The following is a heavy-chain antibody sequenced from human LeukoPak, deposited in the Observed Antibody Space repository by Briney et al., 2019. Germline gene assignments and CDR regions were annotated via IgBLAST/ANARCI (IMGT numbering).Heavy chain of an antibody. CDR1: GGSISSSSYY. Sequence: PSETLSLTCTVSGGSISSSSYYWGWIRQPPGKGLEWIGSIYYSGSTYYNPSLKSRVTISVDTSKNQFSLKLSSVTAADTAVYYCARVGTDFWSAPVWFDPWGQGTLVTVSS. CDR3: ARVGTDFWSAPVWFDP. CDR2: IYYSGST. V-gene: IGHV4-39*07. D-gene: IGHD3-3*01. J-gene: IGHJ5*02.